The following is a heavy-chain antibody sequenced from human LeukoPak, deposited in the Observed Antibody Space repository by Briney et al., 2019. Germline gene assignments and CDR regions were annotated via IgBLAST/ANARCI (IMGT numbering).Heavy chain of an antibody. CDR2: INHNSGGT. D-gene: IGHD3-16*02. CDR3: ARSLGRPPFDY. V-gene: IGHV1-2*02. Sequence: ASVKVSCKASGYTFTGYYMHWVRQAPGQGLEWMGWINHNSGGTNYAQKFQGRVTMTRDTSISTAYMELSRLRSDDAAVYYCARSLGRPPFDYWGQGTLVTVSS. CDR1: GYTFTGYY. J-gene: IGHJ4*02.